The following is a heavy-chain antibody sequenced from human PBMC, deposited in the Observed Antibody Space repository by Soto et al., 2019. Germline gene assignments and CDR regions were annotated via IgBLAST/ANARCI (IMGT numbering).Heavy chain of an antibody. J-gene: IGHJ4*02. Sequence: GGSLRLSCAASGFTFSSYGMHWVRQAPGKGLEWVAVISYDGSNKYYADSVKGRFTISRDNSKNTLYLQMNSLRAEDTAVYYCAIVPGMAAAGPRGNYFDYWGQGTLVTVSS. CDR2: ISYDGSNK. CDR1: GFTFSSYG. D-gene: IGHD6-13*01. CDR3: AIVPGMAAAGPRGNYFDY. V-gene: IGHV3-30*03.